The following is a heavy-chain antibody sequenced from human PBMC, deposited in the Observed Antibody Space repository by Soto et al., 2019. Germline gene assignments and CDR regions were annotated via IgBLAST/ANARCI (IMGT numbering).Heavy chain of an antibody. CDR2: INHSGST. CDR3: ARRAAGGYSYGGRNGGFDY. V-gene: IGHV4-34*01. D-gene: IGHD5-18*01. Sequence: KSSETLSLTCAVYGGSFSGYYWSWIRQPPGKGLEWIGEINHSGSTNYNPSLKSRVTISVDTSKNQFSLKLSSVTAADTAVYYCARRAAGGYSYGGRNGGFDYWGQGTLVTVSS. J-gene: IGHJ4*02. CDR1: GGSFSGYY.